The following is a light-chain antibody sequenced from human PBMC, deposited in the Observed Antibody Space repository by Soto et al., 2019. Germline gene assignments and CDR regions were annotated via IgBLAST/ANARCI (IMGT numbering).Light chain of an antibody. V-gene: IGLV1-44*01. CDR1: SSNIESNT. J-gene: IGLJ1*01. CDR2: SNN. Sequence: QSVLTQPPSASGTPGQRVTISCSGSSSNIESNTVNWYQQLPGTAPKLLIYSNNQRPSGVPDRFSGSKSGTSASLAISGLQSEDEADYYCAAWDDSLNGPNYVFGTGTKVTVL. CDR3: AAWDDSLNGPNYV.